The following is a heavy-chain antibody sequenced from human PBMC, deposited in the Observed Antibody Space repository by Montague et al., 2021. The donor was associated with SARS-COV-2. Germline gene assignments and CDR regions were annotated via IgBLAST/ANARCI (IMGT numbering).Heavy chain of an antibody. D-gene: IGHD2-8*01. J-gene: IGHJ6*02. V-gene: IGHV4-31*03. CDR2: TYYSGST. Sequence: TLSLTCTVSGGSISSGGYYWSWIRQHPGKGLEWIGYTYYSGSTNYNPSLKSRLTISVDTSKNQFSLKLSSVTAAVTAVYYCARGEGVMVYVYGMDVWGQGTTVTVSS. CDR3: ARGEGVMVYVYGMDV. CDR1: GGSISSGGYY.